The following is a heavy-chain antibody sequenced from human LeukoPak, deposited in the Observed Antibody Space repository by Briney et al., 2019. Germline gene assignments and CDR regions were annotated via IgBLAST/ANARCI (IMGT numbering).Heavy chain of an antibody. V-gene: IGHV3-9*01. CDR3: AKDMAPEPPRAIYYYGMDV. J-gene: IGHJ6*02. CDR2: ISWNSGSI. Sequence: GGSLRLSCAASGFTFDDYAMHWVRQAPGEGLEWVSGISWNSGSIGYADSVKGRFTISRDNAKNSLYLQMNSLRAEDTALYYCAKDMAPEPPRAIYYYGMDVWGQGTTVTVSS. CDR1: GFTFDDYA. D-gene: IGHD2-21*01.